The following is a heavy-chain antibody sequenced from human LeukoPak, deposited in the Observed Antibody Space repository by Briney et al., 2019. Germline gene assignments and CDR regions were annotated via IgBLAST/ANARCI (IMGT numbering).Heavy chain of an antibody. Sequence: ASVKVSCKASGYTFTSYYMHWVRQAPGQGLEWMGIINPSGGSTSYAQKFQGRVTITADKSTSTAYMELSSLRSEDTAVYYCARVYRPSSYFDYWGQGTLVTVSS. CDR2: INPSGGST. D-gene: IGHD2-2*01. CDR3: ARVYRPSSYFDY. J-gene: IGHJ4*02. V-gene: IGHV1-46*01. CDR1: GYTFTSYY.